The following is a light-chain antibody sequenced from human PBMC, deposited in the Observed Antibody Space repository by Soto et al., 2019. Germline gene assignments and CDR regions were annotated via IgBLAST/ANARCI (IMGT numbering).Light chain of an antibody. CDR2: DVT. CDR3: SSYTGRSPDV. Sequence: QSALTQPASVSGSPGQSIAMSCTGTSSEVGRDNYVSCYQQHPGKATKLIIYDVTSRPSGVSNRFSGAKSGNTASLTISGLQGEDEADEYFSSYTGRSPDVFGTGTKVTVL. J-gene: IGLJ1*01. CDR1: SSEVGRDNY. V-gene: IGLV2-14*01.